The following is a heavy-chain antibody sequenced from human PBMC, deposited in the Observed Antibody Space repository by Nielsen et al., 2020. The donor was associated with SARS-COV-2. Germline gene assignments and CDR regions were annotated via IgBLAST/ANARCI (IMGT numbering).Heavy chain of an antibody. CDR2: IVVGSGNT. CDR1: GFTFTSSA. CDR3: ARGHSSTRYGYYYYGMDV. D-gene: IGHD2-2*01. V-gene: IGHV1-58*01. J-gene: IGHJ6*02. Sequence: SVKVSCKASGFTFTSSAVQWVRQARGQRLEWIGWIVVGSGNTGYAQKFQGRVTMTRNTSISTAYMELSSLRSEDTAVYYCARGHSSTRYGYYYYGMDVWGQGTTVTVSS.